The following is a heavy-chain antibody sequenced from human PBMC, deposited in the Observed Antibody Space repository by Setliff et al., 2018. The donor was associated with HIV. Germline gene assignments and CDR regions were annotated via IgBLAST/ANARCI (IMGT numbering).Heavy chain of an antibody. CDR1: RGTFNNYA. J-gene: IGHJ4*02. CDR2: IIPIFGSA. CDR3: ARGPAGHYDSTGYYPYY. Sequence: VASVKVSCKASRGTFNNYAISWVRQAPGQGLEWMGGIIPIFGSANYAQRFQGRVTISADESTSTAYMELSSLRSEDTAVYYCARGPAGHYDSTGYYPYYWGQGRLVTVSS. V-gene: IGHV1-69*13. D-gene: IGHD3-22*01.